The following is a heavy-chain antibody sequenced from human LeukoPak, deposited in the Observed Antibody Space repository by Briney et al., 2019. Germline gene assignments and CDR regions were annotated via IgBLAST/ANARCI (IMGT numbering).Heavy chain of an antibody. Sequence: PGGSLRLSCAASGFTFSSYAMHWVRQAPGKGLEWVAVISYDGSNKYYADSVKGRFTISRDNSKNTLYLQMNSLRAEDTAVYYCARDSKRYSRAFDYWGQGTLVTVSS. D-gene: IGHD2-15*01. CDR2: ISYDGSNK. J-gene: IGHJ4*02. CDR1: GFTFSSYA. V-gene: IGHV3-30*04. CDR3: ARDSKRYSRAFDY.